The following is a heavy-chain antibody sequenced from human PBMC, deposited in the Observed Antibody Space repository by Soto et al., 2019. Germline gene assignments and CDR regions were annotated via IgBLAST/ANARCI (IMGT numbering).Heavy chain of an antibody. D-gene: IGHD3-16*01. Sequence: EVQMVETGGGLSQPGGSLRLSCAVSGFIVSSKYMTWVRQAPGKGLEWVSVIYTGGSTHYADSARGRFTISRDSSKNTLYLQMNSLGAEDAAVYYCTTYTGYGMDGWGPGTTVTVSS. V-gene: IGHV3-53*02. CDR3: TTYTGYGMDG. CDR2: IYTGGST. CDR1: GFIVSSKY. J-gene: IGHJ6*02.